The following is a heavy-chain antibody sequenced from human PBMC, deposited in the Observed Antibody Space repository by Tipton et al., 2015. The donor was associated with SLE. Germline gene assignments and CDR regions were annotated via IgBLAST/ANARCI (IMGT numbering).Heavy chain of an antibody. Sequence: GLVKPSETLSLTCTVSGGSISSYFCAWIRQPPGKGLEWIGYISYSGSTNYNPSLKSRVTISVDTSKNQFSLKVSSVTAADTAVYYCARGRYSYGLHLDYWGQGTLVTVSS. CDR2: ISYSGST. D-gene: IGHD5-18*01. CDR1: GGSISSYF. CDR3: ARGRYSYGLHLDY. J-gene: IGHJ4*02. V-gene: IGHV4-59*01.